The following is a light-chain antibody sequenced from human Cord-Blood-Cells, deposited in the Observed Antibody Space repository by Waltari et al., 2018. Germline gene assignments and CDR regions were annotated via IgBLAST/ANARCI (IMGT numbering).Light chain of an antibody. Sequence: DIQMTQSPSSLSASVGDRVTITCRASQSISSYLTCYQQKPGKAPKLLIYAASSLQSGVPSRFSVSGSGTDFTLTISSLQPEDFATYYCQQSYSTPLTFGGGTKVEIK. J-gene: IGKJ4*01. CDR2: AAS. CDR3: QQSYSTPLT. V-gene: IGKV1-39*01. CDR1: QSISSY.